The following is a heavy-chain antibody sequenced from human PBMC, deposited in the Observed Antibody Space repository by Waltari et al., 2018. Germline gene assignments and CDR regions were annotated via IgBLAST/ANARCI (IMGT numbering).Heavy chain of an antibody. J-gene: IGHJ3*01. Sequence: QVQLQQWGAGLLTPSETLSLTCGVRGGSFSSYYWSWIRQSPVKGLAWIWEINHAGNTHYNPSFKSRVTMSIDTARNQFSLEVKSVIAADTAVYFCARISGLDYATPMWGLGTVVTVSS. CDR1: GGSFSSYY. V-gene: IGHV4-34*01. D-gene: IGHD5-12*01. CDR3: ARISGLDYATPM. CDR2: INHAGNT.